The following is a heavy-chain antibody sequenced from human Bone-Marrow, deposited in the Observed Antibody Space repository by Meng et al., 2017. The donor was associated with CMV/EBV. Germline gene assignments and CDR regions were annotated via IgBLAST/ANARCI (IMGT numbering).Heavy chain of an antibody. CDR1: YSFVHYW. CDR2: IYPSDSDA. CDR3: ARHGSIGSGSYRTPFDY. J-gene: IGHJ4*02. V-gene: IGHV5-51*01. Sequence: YSFVHYWSGWVRQMPGKGLEWMGLIYPSDSDARYSPSFQGQVTISVDKSSSIAYLQWSSLKASDTAIYYCARHGSIGSGSYRTPFDYWGQGTLVTVSS. D-gene: IGHD1-26*01.